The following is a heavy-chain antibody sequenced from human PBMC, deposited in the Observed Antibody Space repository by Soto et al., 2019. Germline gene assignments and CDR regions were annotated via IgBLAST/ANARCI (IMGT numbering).Heavy chain of an antibody. CDR2: ISGGGGTM. CDR3: ARDKSGSYSIDY. Sequence: GASHRHTSEASGFTFNKYTLNWVRQAPGKGLEWLSYISGGGGTMFYADSVKGRVTISRDNAKNSLYLQMDSLRAEDTAVYYCARDKSGSYSIDYWGQGT. J-gene: IGHJ4*02. CDR1: GFTFNKYT. V-gene: IGHV3-48*04. D-gene: IGHD1-26*01.